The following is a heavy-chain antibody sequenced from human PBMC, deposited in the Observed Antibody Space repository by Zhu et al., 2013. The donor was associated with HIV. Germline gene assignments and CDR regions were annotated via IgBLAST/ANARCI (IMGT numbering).Heavy chain of an antibody. CDR1: RHSFSDYF. D-gene: IGHD2-8*01. Sequence: QAQLKQSGSEVKKPGASVRVSCQVSRHSFSDYFISWVRQAPGQGLEWMGRIGVQRGETRYAQKFQDRVTLTADTSANTVHMDVRSLTFDDTALYFCVRDTNGYFMHSWGQGTQVIVSS. CDR2: IGVQRGET. CDR3: VRDTNGYFMHS. V-gene: IGHV1-18*04. J-gene: IGHJ4*02.